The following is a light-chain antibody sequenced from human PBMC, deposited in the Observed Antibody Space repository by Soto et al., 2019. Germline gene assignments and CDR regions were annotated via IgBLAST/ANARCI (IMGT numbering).Light chain of an antibody. V-gene: IGKV4-1*01. CDR2: WAS. J-gene: IGKJ1*01. Sequence: DIVMTQSPDSLAVSLGERATINCKSSQSVLYSSKHKNYLAWYQQKPGQPPKLLISWASTRESGVPDRFSGSGSGSDFTLTISTLQAEDVAVYYCQQYYSIPQTFGQGTKVEIK. CDR3: QQYYSIPQT. CDR1: QSVLYSSKHKNY.